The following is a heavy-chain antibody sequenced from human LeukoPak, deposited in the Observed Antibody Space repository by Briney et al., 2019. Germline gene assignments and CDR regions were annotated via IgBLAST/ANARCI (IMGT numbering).Heavy chain of an antibody. CDR2: MKEDGSDE. V-gene: IGHV3-7*01. J-gene: IGHJ1*01. CDR1: EFSFSPST. D-gene: IGHD3-16*01. Sequence: GGSLRLSCSAFEFSFSPSTMSWVRQAAGKGLEWVAKMKEDGSDENYVDSVKGRFTISRDNSKNSLYLQMNRLRPEDTAVYFCVVGGAGGGYFPNWGQGSLVIVSA. CDR3: VVGGAGGGYFPN.